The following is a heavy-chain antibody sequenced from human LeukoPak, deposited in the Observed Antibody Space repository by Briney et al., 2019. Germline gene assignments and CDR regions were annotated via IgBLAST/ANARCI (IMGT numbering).Heavy chain of an antibody. V-gene: IGHV1-69*05. D-gene: IGHD6-19*01. CDR3: ARADSSGWYHDY. J-gene: IGHJ4*02. CDR2: IIPIFGTA. Sequence: SVKVSCKASGGTFSSYAISWVRQGPGQGLEWMGGIIPIFGTANYAQKFQGRVTITTDESTSTAYMELSSLRSEDTAVYYCARADSSGWYHDYWGQGTLVTVSS. CDR1: GGTFSSYA.